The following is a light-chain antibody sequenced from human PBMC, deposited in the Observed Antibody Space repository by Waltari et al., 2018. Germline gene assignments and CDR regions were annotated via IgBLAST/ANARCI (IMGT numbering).Light chain of an antibody. CDR2: DVS. CDR1: SSDIGDYNF. Sequence: SVLTQPASVSGSPGQSITISCTGTSSDIGDYNFVSWYQQHPGKAPKLIIYDVSNRPSGVSNRCSGSWSGNTASLTISGLQAEDEADYYCNSYTTGRTMTVIFGGGTKLTVL. V-gene: IGLV2-14*03. CDR3: NSYTTGRTMTVI. J-gene: IGLJ2*01.